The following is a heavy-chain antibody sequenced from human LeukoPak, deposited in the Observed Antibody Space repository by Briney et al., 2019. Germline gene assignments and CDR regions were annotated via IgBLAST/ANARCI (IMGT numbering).Heavy chain of an antibody. CDR2: ISAYNGNI. D-gene: IGHD3-10*01. Sequence: GASVKVSCKASGGTFSSYAISWVRQAPGQGLEWMGWISAYNGNINYAQKLQGRVTMTTDTSTSTAYMELRSLRSDDTAVYYCARELFQLLWFGELSPYYYYYGMDVWGQGTTVTVSS. V-gene: IGHV1-18*01. J-gene: IGHJ6*02. CDR3: ARELFQLLWFGELSPYYYYYGMDV. CDR1: GGTFSSYA.